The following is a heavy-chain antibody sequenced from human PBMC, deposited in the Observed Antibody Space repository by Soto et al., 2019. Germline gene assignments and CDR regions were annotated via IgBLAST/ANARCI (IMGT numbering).Heavy chain of an antibody. D-gene: IGHD1-1*01. CDR2: IFYTGDT. CDR3: ARDTNSLDP. Sequence: PSETLSLTCSVSTYSISSGFFWGWIRQPPGKGLEWIGSIFYTGDTYYNPSLKSRITMSVDTSRNQFSLKLTSLTAADTAVYYCARDTNSLDPWGQRILVTVSS. J-gene: IGHJ5*02. CDR1: TYSISSGFF. V-gene: IGHV4-38-2*02.